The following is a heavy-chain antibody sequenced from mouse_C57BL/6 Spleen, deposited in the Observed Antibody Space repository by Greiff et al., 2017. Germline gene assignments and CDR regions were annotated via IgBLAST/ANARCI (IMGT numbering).Heavy chain of an antibody. Sequence: EVHLVESGPGLVKPSQSLSLTCSVTGYSITSGYYWNWIRQFPGNKLEWMGYISYDGSNNYNPSLKNRISITRDTSKNQFFLKLNSVTTEDTATYYCARMEDYDGYFDVWGTGTTVTVSS. CDR1: GYSITSGYY. CDR2: ISYDGSN. J-gene: IGHJ1*03. V-gene: IGHV3-6*01. CDR3: ARMEDYDGYFDV. D-gene: IGHD2-4*01.